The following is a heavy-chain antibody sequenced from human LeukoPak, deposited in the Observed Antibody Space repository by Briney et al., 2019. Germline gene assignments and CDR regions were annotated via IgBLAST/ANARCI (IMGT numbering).Heavy chain of an antibody. J-gene: IGHJ3*02. V-gene: IGHV1-69*04. D-gene: IGHD2-2*01. CDR1: GGTFSSYA. Sequence: SVKVSCKASGGTFSSYAISWVRQATGQGLEWMGRIIPILGIANYAQKFQGRVTITADKSTSTAYMELSSLRSEDTAVYYCARAFGDIVVVPAAHVRAFDIWGQGTMVTVSS. CDR2: IIPILGIA. CDR3: ARAFGDIVVVPAAHVRAFDI.